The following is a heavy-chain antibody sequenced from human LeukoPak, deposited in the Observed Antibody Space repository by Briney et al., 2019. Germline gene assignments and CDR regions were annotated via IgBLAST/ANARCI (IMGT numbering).Heavy chain of an antibody. CDR3: ARDISSSTRAFDI. J-gene: IGHJ3*02. Sequence: PGGSLRLSCAASGFTLSTYEMTWVRQAPGKGLEWTSFITSSGSPTFYADSVKGRFTIFRDTAKNSLFLQMNNLRGEDTAVYYCARDISSSTRAFDIWGQGTMVTVSS. CDR2: ITSSGSPT. V-gene: IGHV3-48*03. CDR1: GFTLSTYE. D-gene: IGHD2-15*01.